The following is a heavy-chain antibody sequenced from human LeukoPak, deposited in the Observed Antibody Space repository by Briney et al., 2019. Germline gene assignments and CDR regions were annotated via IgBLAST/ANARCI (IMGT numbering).Heavy chain of an antibody. CDR3: ARGRRKSSGWYGGDY. CDR2: IDPNSGGT. J-gene: IGHJ4*02. D-gene: IGHD6-19*01. CDR1: GYTFTGYY. V-gene: IGHV1-2*02. Sequence: ASVKVSCKASGYTFTGYYMHWVRQAPGQGLEWMGWIDPNSGGTNYAQKFQGRVTVTRDTSISTAYMELSRLRSDDTAVYYCARGRRKSSGWYGGDYWGQGTLVTVSS.